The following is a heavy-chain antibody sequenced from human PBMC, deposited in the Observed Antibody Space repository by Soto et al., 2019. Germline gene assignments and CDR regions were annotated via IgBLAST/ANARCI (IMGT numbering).Heavy chain of an antibody. CDR3: APGSAFDI. CDR1: GFTFSSYS. Sequence: QPXGSLRLSFAASGFTFSSYSMSWVRQAPGKGLEWVSAISGSGGSTYYADSVKGRFTISRDNAKNSLYLQMNSLRAEDTAVYYCAPGSAFDIWGQGTMVTVSS. V-gene: IGHV3-23*01. J-gene: IGHJ3*02. D-gene: IGHD1-26*01. CDR2: ISGSGGST.